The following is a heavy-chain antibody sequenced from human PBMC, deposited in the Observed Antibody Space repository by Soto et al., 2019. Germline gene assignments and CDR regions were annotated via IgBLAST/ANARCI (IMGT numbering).Heavy chain of an antibody. CDR2: LSYDGRNK. J-gene: IGHJ6*02. CDR1: GFPFSGYG. V-gene: IGHV3-30*18. CDR3: AKGSTFYDSTAHYRPAGMDL. Sequence: QVQLVESGGGVVQPGRSLRLSCAASGFPFSGYGIHWVRQAPGKGLEWVAVLSYDGRNKSYADSVKGRFTISRDSSKNTLYLQVASLRAEDTAVYYCAKGSTFYDSTAHYRPAGMDLWGQGTAVTVSS. D-gene: IGHD3-22*01.